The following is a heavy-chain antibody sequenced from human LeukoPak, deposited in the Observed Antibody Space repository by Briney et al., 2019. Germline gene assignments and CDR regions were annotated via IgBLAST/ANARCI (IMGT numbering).Heavy chain of an antibody. CDR2: ISYDGSNK. CDR3: ARDTAMTYYFDY. Sequence: GRSLRLSCAASGFTFSKYTMHWVRQAPGKGLEWVALISYDGSNKYYADSVRGRFTISRDNSKNTLYLQMNSLRSEDTAVYYCARDTAMTYYFDYWGQGTLVTVSS. CDR1: GFTFSKYT. D-gene: IGHD5-18*01. V-gene: IGHV3-30*04. J-gene: IGHJ4*02.